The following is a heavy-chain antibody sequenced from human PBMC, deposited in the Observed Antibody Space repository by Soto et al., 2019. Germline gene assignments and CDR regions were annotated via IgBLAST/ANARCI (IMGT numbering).Heavy chain of an antibody. J-gene: IGHJ6*02. Sequence: GSLRLSCAASGLTFSSYAMSWVRQAPGKGLEWVSAISGSGGSTYYADSVKGQFTISRDNSKNTLYLQMNSLRAEDTAVYYCAKDGRAAAGTLSSYYYYYCMDVWGQGTTVTVSS. V-gene: IGHV3-23*01. CDR1: GLTFSSYA. CDR3: AKDGRAAAGTLSSYYYYYCMDV. CDR2: ISGSGGST. D-gene: IGHD6-13*01.